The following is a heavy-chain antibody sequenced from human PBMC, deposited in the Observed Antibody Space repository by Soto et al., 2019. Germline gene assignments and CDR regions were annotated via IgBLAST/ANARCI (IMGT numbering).Heavy chain of an antibody. CDR2: ISAHNGNT. J-gene: IGHJ4*02. D-gene: IGHD1-1*01. CDR1: GYGFTTYG. Sequence: QIHLVQSGAEVKKPGASVKVSCKGSGYGFTTYGITWVRQAPGQGLEWMAWISAHNGNTNYAQKLQSRVTVTRDTPTSTAYMELRSLRPDDTAVYYCARGRYGDYWGQGALVTVSS. V-gene: IGHV1-18*01. CDR3: ARGRYGDY.